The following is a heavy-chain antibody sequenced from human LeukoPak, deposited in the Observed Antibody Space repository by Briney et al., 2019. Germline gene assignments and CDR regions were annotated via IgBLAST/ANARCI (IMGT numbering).Heavy chain of an antibody. CDR1: GGTFSSYA. D-gene: IGHD2-21*02. CDR3: ARTRPTAYCGGDCHSSGMDV. Sequence: SVKVSCKASGGTFSSYAISWARQAPGQGLEWMGGIIPIFGTANYAQKFQGRVTITADESTSTAYMELSSLRSEDTAVYYCARTRPTAYCGGDCHSSGMDVWGQGTTVTVSS. J-gene: IGHJ6*02. V-gene: IGHV1-69*13. CDR2: IIPIFGTA.